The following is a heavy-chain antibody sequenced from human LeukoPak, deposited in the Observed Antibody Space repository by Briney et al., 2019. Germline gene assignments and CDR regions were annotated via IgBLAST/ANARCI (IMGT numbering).Heavy chain of an antibody. J-gene: IGHJ6*03. CDR2: ISDDGSDK. CDR3: ARCPTIFGPMDSYYYMDV. CDR1: GFTFRSYA. Sequence: GGSLRLSCAASGFTFRSYAMHWVRQAPGKGLEWVAVISDDGSDKYYAESVKGRFTISRHQSKNTLYLQMNSLRGEDTAVYYCARCPTIFGPMDSYYYMDVWGKGTTVTVSS. D-gene: IGHD3-3*01. V-gene: IGHV3-30*01.